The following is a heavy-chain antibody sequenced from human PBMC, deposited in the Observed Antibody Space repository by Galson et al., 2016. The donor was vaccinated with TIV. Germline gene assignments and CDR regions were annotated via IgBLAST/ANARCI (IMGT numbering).Heavy chain of an antibody. CDR1: GAPITDSY. D-gene: IGHD2-15*01. CDR3: AEDWWVTYTDRPFFEF. J-gene: IGHJ4*02. Sequence: ETLSLTCTVSGAPITDSYWSWIRQPAGKGLEWIGRMYIPGNINYNPSLGNRVSMSADTSNNQFSLELSSVTAADTAVYYCAEDWWVTYTDRPFFEFWGQGILVTVSS. V-gene: IGHV4-4*07. CDR2: MYIPGNI.